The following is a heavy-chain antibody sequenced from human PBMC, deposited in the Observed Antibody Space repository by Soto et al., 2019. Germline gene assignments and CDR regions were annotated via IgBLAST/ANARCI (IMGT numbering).Heavy chain of an antibody. Sequence: SVKVSCKASGGTFSSYAISRVRQAPGQGFEWMGGIIPIFGTANSAKVVQGRVKITADESTSTDYMELSSVRSDDTAVYYCAIGVLCSGGSCYSWPYNWFDPWGQGNLVTVS. V-gene: IGHV1-69*01. J-gene: IGHJ5*02. CDR2: IIPIFGTA. D-gene: IGHD2-15*01. CDR1: GGTFSSYA. CDR3: AIGVLCSGGSCYSWPYNWFDP.